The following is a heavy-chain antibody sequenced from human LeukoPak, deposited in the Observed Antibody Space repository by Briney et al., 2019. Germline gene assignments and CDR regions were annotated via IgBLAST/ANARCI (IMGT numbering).Heavy chain of an antibody. J-gene: IGHJ4*02. CDR2: IYTSGST. CDR1: GGSINSGSYY. V-gene: IGHV4-61*02. Sequence: PSETLSLTCTVSGGSINSGSYYWSWIRQPAGKALEWIGRIYTSGSTNYNPSLKSRVTISVDTSKNQFSQELSSVTAADTAVYYCARDKRSSGWYCFDYWGQGTLVTVSS. D-gene: IGHD6-19*01. CDR3: ARDKRSSGWYCFDY.